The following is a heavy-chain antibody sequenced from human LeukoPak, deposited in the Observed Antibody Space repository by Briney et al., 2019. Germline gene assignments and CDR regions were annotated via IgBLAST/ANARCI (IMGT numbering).Heavy chain of an antibody. CDR1: GFTSISYT. D-gene: IGHD6-25*01. Sequence: PGGSLRLSCAAPGFTSISYTMNWVRQAPGKGLESVSSISSSSSYIYYADSVKGRFTISRDNAKSSLYLQMNSLRAEDTAVYYCARENADATAGGWVDPWGQGTLVTVSS. CDR3: ARENADATAGGWVDP. CDR2: ISSSSSYI. V-gene: IGHV3-21*01. J-gene: IGHJ5*02.